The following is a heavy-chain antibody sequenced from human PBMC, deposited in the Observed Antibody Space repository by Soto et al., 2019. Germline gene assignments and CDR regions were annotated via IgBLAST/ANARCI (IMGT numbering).Heavy chain of an antibody. CDR3: AGDGGAY. V-gene: IGHV3-30-3*01. CDR2: MSYDGSNK. D-gene: IGHD3-16*01. J-gene: IGHJ4*02. CDR1: GFTFSSYA. Sequence: QVQLVESGGGVVQPGRSLRLSCAASGFTFSSYAMHWVRRAPGKGLEWMAVMSYDGSNKYYADSVKGRFTISRDNSKNTLYLQMNSLGAEGTARYYCAGDGGAYWGQGNLVIVS.